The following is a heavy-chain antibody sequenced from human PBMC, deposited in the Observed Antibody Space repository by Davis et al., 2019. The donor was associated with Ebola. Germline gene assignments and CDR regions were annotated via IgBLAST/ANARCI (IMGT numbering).Heavy chain of an antibody. CDR1: GYNFPTYW. CDR2: IWPGDSDT. Sequence: GESLKISCEGSGYNFPTYWIGWVRQMPGKGLEWMGIIWPGDSDTRYSPSFQGQVTISADTSTNTAYLEWSSLRASDSAIYYCASLRRTITEMDDGFDLWGQGTMVTVSS. D-gene: IGHD1-20*01. J-gene: IGHJ3*01. CDR3: ASLRRTITEMDDGFDL. V-gene: IGHV5-51*01.